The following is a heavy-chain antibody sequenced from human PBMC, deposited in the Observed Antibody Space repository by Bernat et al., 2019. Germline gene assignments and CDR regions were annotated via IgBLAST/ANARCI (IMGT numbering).Heavy chain of an antibody. J-gene: IGHJ4*02. D-gene: IGHD3-10*01. V-gene: IGHV1-46*03. CDR2: INPSGGST. CDR3: ARDLFYYYGSGSYQFDY. Sequence: QVQLVQSGAEVKKPGASVKVSCKASGYTFTSYYMHWVRQAPGQGLEWMGIINPSGGSTRGIINPSGGSTSYAQKFQGRVTMTRDTSTSTVYMELSSLRSEDTAVYYCARDLFYYYGSGSYQFDYWGQGTLVTVSS. CDR1: GYTFTSYY.